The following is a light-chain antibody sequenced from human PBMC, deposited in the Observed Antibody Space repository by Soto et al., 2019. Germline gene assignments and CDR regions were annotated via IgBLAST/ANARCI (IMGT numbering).Light chain of an antibody. J-gene: IGKJ1*01. Sequence: EIVLTQSPATLSLSPGERATLSCRASQSVSSYLVWYQQKPGQAPRLLIYDASNRATGIPARFSGSGSGTDFTLTISSLQPEDFAIYYCQQSYSKPWTFGQGTKVE. CDR2: DAS. CDR1: QSVSSY. V-gene: IGKV3-11*01. CDR3: QQSYSKPWT.